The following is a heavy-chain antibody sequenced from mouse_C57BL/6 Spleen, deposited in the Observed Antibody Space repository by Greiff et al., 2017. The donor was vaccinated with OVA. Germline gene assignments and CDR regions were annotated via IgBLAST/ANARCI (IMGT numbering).Heavy chain of an antibody. Sequence: EVQLVESGGGLVKPGGSLKLSCAASGFTFSDYGMHWVRQAPEKGLEWVAYISCGSSTIYYADTVKGRFTISRDNAKNTLFLQMTSLRSEDTAMYYCARTLTVPWFAYWGQGTLVTVSA. CDR3: ARTLTVPWFAY. CDR2: ISCGSSTI. J-gene: IGHJ3*01. CDR1: GFTFSDYG. V-gene: IGHV5-17*01. D-gene: IGHD4-1*01.